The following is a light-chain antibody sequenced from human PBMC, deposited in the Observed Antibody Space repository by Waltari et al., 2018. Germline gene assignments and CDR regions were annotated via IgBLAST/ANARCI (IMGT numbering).Light chain of an antibody. CDR2: DAS. Sequence: DIQLTQSPYSLSASVGARVTITCQASQDISNYLNWYQQKPGKAPKLLIYDASNLETGVPSRFSGSGSGTDFTFTISSLQPEDIATYYCQQYDNLPLTFGGGTKVEIK. V-gene: IGKV1-33*01. CDR3: QQYDNLPLT. CDR1: QDISNY. J-gene: IGKJ4*01.